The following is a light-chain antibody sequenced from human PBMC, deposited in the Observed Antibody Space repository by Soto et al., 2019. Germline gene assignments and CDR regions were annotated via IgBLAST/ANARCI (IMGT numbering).Light chain of an antibody. CDR3: QQYNNWPQT. Sequence: EILMTQSPATLSASPGERATLSCRASQSVSNNVAWYQQKPGQAPRLLIYGASTRATGIPARISGTGSGTDFTLTISSLQSEDFAVYYCQQYNNWPQTFGQGTKVDI. CDR1: QSVSNN. CDR2: GAS. J-gene: IGKJ1*01. V-gene: IGKV3-15*01.